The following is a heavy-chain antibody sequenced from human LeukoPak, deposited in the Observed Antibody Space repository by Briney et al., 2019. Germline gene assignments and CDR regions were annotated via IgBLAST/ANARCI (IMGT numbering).Heavy chain of an antibody. CDR3: ARDNHAGALNI. J-gene: IGHJ3*02. V-gene: IGHV4-4*07. D-gene: IGHD1-14*01. CDR1: GGSISSYY. Sequence: SETLSLTCTVSGGSISSYYWSWVQQTAGKGLEWIGRVDSRGNANYNPSLRSRVALSADTSKNQFFLRLNSVTAADTAVYYCARDNHAGALNIWGQGTMVTVSS. CDR2: VDSRGNA.